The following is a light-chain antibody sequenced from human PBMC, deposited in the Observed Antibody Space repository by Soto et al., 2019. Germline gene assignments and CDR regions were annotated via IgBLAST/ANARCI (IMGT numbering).Light chain of an antibody. CDR1: QSLSNNY. J-gene: IGKJ1*01. CDR2: DTS. V-gene: IGKV3-20*01. CDR3: QQYARSPRT. Sequence: EIVLTQSPDTLSLSPGERATLSCRASQSLSNNYLTWYQQKPGQAPRLLIYDTSSRATGIPDRFSASGSGTDFTLTISRLEPEDFAVYYCQQYARSPRTFGQGTKVEIK.